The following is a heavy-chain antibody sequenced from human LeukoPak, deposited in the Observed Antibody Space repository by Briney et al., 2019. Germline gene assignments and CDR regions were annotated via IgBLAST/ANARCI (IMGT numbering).Heavy chain of an antibody. V-gene: IGHV4-39*01. CDR2: IYYSGST. J-gene: IGHJ5*02. D-gene: IGHD4-17*01. CDR3: ARHRLDGDYEHWFDP. CDR1: GGSISSSSYY. Sequence: SETLSLTCTVSGGSISSSSYYWGWIRQPPGKGLEWIGSIYYSGSTYYNPSLKSRVTISVDTSKNQFSLKLSSVTAADTAVYYCARHRLDGDYEHWFDPWGQGTLVTVSS.